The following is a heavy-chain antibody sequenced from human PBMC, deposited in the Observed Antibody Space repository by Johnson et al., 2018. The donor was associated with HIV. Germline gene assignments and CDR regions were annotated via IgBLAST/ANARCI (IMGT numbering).Heavy chain of an antibody. Sequence: VPLVESGGGLVQPGGSLRLSCAASGFTFDDYAMHWVRQAPGKGLEWVSGISWNSGSIGYADSVKGRFTISRDNAKNSLYLQMNSLRAEDTAVYYCARGRPSGSHDAFDIWGQGTMVTVSS. CDR3: ARGRPSGSHDAFDI. J-gene: IGHJ3*02. V-gene: IGHV3-9*01. D-gene: IGHD3-22*01. CDR2: ISWNSGSI. CDR1: GFTFDDYA.